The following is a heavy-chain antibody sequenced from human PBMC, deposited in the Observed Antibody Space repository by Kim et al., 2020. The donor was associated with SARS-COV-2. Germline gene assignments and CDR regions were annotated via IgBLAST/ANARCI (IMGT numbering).Heavy chain of an antibody. V-gene: IGHV3-30-3*01. J-gene: IGHJ6*02. CDR3: ARETYDLEVHTQKYYYYYGMDV. Sequence: GGSLRLSCAASGFTFSSYAMHWVRQAPGKGLEWVAVISYDGSNKYYADSVKGRFTISRDNSKNTLYLQMNSLRAEDTAVYYCARETYDLEVHTQKYYYYYGMDVWGQGTTVTVSS. CDR1: GFTFSSYA. CDR2: ISYDGSNK. D-gene: IGHD3-3*01.